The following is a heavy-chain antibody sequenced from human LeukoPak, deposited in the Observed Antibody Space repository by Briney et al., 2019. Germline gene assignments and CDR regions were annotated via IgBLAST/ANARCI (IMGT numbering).Heavy chain of an antibody. CDR2: INSEGSIT. J-gene: IGHJ4*02. CDR3: ASRGATSGLGY. Sequence: GGSLRHSCAPSGFTFSSYWIQRVRQAPGRGGVWVSRINSEGSITTYADSVKGRFTISRDNSKNTLYLQMNSLRAEDTAGYFCASRGATSGLGYWGQGTLVTVSS. V-gene: IGHV3-74*01. CDR1: GFTFSSYW.